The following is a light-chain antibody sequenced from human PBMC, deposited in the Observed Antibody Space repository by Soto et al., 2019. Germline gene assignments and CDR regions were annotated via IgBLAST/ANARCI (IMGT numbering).Light chain of an antibody. CDR3: QQYGSSPPRT. V-gene: IGKV3-20*01. CDR2: GAS. J-gene: IGKJ1*01. CDR1: QSVSSD. Sequence: ELVMTQSPATLSVSPGEGATLSCRASQSVSSDLAWYQQKPCQAHRLIIYGASTRATDVPDRFSGSGSGADFTLTISRLEPEDFAVYYGQQYGSSPPRTFGQGTKVDIK.